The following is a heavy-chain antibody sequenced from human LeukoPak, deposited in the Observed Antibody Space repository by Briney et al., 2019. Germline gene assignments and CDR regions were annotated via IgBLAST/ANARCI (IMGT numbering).Heavy chain of an antibody. V-gene: IGHV3-30*01. D-gene: IGHD5-18*01. CDR1: GFTFSSYA. CDR3: ARDRSQRAYSYGPDGE. CDR2: ISYDGSNK. Sequence: GGSLRLSCAASGFTFSSYAMHWVRQAPGKGLEGVAVISYDGSNKFYADSVQGRFTISRDNSKNTLFPQMNSLRAEDTAVYYCARDRSQRAYSYGPDGEWGQGTLVTVSP. J-gene: IGHJ4*02.